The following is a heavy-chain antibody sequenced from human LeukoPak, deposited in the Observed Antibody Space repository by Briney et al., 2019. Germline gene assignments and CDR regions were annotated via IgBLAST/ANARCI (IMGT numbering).Heavy chain of an antibody. D-gene: IGHD3-9*01. V-gene: IGHV5-51*01. CDR1: GYSFTSYW. CDR2: IYPGDSDT. CDR3: ASTTADDILTGYGYYGMGV. Sequence: GESLKISCKGSGYSFTSYWIGWVRQMPGKGLEWMGIIYPGDSDTRYSPSFQGQVTISADKSISTAYLQWSSLKASDTAMYYCASTTADDILTGYGYYGMGVWGQGTTVTVSS. J-gene: IGHJ6*02.